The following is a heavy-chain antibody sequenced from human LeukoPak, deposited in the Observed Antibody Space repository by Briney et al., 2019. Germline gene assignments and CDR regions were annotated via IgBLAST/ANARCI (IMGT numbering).Heavy chain of an antibody. J-gene: IGHJ4*02. CDR2: IYYSGSI. Sequence: SETLSLTCTVSGASISSYYWSWVRQPPGKGLEWIGDIYYSGSIKYNPSLKSRVTMSVDTSKNQFSLKLSSVTAADTAIYYCARENPSGYYNRPIDYWGQGTLVTVSS. V-gene: IGHV4-59*01. D-gene: IGHD3-22*01. CDR3: ARENPSGYYNRPIDY. CDR1: GASISSYY.